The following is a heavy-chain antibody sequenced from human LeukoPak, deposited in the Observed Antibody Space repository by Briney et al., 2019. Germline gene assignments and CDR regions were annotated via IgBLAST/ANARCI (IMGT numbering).Heavy chain of an antibody. J-gene: IGHJ4*02. CDR3: ARGAGITMVRGVPFDY. V-gene: IGHV4-31*03. Sequence: SETLSLTCTVSGGSISSGRYYWSWIRQHPGKGLEWIGYIYYSGSTYYNPSLKSRVTISVDTSKNQFSLKLSSVTAADTAVYYCARGAGITMVRGVPFDYWGQGTLVTVSS. D-gene: IGHD3-10*01. CDR1: GGSISSGRYY. CDR2: IYYSGST.